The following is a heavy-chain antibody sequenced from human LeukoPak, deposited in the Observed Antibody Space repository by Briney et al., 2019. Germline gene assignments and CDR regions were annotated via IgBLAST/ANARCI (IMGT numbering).Heavy chain of an antibody. Sequence: GGSLRLYCAASEFTFDDYGMSWVRQAPGKGLEWVAFIRYDGNDKFYAESVKGRFTISRDTSRNALYLQMNSLRPEDTAVYYCAKPLMRDRWFGESWGQGTLVTVSS. V-gene: IGHV3-30*02. CDR2: IRYDGNDK. CDR3: AKPLMRDRWFGES. D-gene: IGHD3-10*01. J-gene: IGHJ5*02. CDR1: EFTFDDYG.